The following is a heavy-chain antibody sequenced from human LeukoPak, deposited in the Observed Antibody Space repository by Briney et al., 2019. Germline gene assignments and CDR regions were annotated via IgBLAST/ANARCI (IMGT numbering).Heavy chain of an antibody. CDR1: GFTFSSYA. CDR2: ISYDGSNK. Sequence: GGSLRLACAASGFTFSSYAMHWVRQAPGKGLEWVAVISYDGSNKYYADSVKGRFTISRDNSKNTLYLQMNSLRAEDTAVYYCARHGCSSTSCYFWYFDLWGRGTLVTVSS. D-gene: IGHD2-2*01. J-gene: IGHJ2*01. V-gene: IGHV3-30*04. CDR3: ARHGCSSTSCYFWYFDL.